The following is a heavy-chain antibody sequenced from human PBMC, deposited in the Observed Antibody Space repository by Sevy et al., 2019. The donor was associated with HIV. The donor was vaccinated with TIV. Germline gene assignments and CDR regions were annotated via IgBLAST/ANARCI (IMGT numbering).Heavy chain of an antibody. V-gene: IGHV3-11*01. CDR3: AKKGYSSGIFYYFDY. Sequence: GGSLRLSCAASGFSFSDSYMSWVRQAPGKGLEWIAYISGSGNIISYADSVRGRFSISRDNAKKSLYLQMNSLRAEDTAVYFCAKKGYSSGIFYYFDYWGQGTLVTVSS. CDR2: ISGSGNII. D-gene: IGHD5-18*01. J-gene: IGHJ4*02. CDR1: GFSFSDSY.